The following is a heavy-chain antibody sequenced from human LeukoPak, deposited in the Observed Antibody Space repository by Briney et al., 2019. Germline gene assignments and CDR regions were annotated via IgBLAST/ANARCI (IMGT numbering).Heavy chain of an antibody. V-gene: IGHV4-30-4*08. Sequence: SETLSLTCAVYGGSFSGYYWSWIRQPPGKGLEWIGYIYYSGSTYYNPSLKSRVTISVDTSKNQFSLKLSSVTAADTAVYYCARVRGRGYYGSGSYYRSVPDAFDIWGQGTMVTVSS. CDR1: GGSFSGYY. CDR2: IYYSGST. J-gene: IGHJ3*02. CDR3: ARVRGRGYYGSGSYYRSVPDAFDI. D-gene: IGHD3-10*01.